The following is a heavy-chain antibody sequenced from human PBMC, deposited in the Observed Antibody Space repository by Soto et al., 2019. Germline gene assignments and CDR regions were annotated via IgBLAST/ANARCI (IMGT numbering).Heavy chain of an antibody. V-gene: IGHV4-39*01. Sequence: QLQLQESGPGLVKPSETLSLTCSVSGGSISSSTYYWVWIRQSPGKGLEWIGRVYKSGGTYYNPSLKSQVGMSEDTPNNQFSLKINSVTAADTALYYCARHHDAGYYFDYWGQGILVTVSS. CDR3: ARHHDAGYYFDY. CDR1: GGSISSSTYY. J-gene: IGHJ4*02. CDR2: VYKSGGT.